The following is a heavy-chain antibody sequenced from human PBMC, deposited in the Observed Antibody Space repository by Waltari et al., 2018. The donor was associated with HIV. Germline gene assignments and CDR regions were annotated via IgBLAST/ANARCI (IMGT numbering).Heavy chain of an antibody. CDR3: ARRGDGFNQHARLDH. V-gene: IGHV4-39*01. CDR2: MYNSGTT. J-gene: IGHJ4*02. Sequence: QLHLQESGPGLVKPSENLALTCTVSGGSITRNDFYWAWIRQPPGKGLEWIGLMYNSGTTDYNPSLKSRVSMSRDTSKNRFSLRLHSVTAADTAIYYCARRGDGFNQHARLDHWGPGTLVTVSS. D-gene: IGHD2-2*01. CDR1: GGSITRNDFY.